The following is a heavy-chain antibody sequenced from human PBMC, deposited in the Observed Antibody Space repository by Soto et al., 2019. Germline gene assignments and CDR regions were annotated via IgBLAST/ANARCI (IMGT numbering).Heavy chain of an antibody. V-gene: IGHV3-48*01. D-gene: IGHD3-22*01. CDR1: AFTFSNYN. J-gene: IGHJ5*02. CDR2: ISSSSTI. CDR3: AREGDSSGWYNWFDP. Sequence: EVQLVESGGGLVQPGGSLRLSCAASAFTFSNYNMNWVRQAPGKGLEWVSYISSSSTIYYADSVKGRFTISRDNAKNSLYLQMTSLRAEDTAVYYCAREGDSSGWYNWFDPWGQGTLVTVSS.